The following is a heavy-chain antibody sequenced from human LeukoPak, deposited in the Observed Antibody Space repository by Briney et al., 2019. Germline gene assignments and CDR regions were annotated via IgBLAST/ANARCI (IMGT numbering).Heavy chain of an antibody. V-gene: IGHV3-23*01. CDR1: GFTFSSYG. CDR2: ISGSGGST. J-gene: IGHJ4*02. Sequence: GGSLRLSRAAPGFTFSSYGMSWVRQAPGKGLELVSAISGSGGSTYYADSVKGRFTISRDNSKNTLYLQMNSLRAEDTAIYYCSNPPTVTSFHSWGQGTLVTVSS. CDR3: SNPPTVTSFHS. D-gene: IGHD4-11*01.